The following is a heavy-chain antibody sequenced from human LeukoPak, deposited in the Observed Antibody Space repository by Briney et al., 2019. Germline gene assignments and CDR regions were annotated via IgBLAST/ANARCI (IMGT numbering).Heavy chain of an antibody. CDR2: ISYGGSNK. CDR3: ARSLYCSSTSCFGDRLVYGMDV. Sequence: GGSLRLSCAASGFTFSSYAMHWVRQAPGKGLECVAVISYGGSNKYYADSVKGRFTISRDNSKNTLYLQMNSLRAEDTAVYYCARSLYCSSTSCFGDRLVYGMDVWGKGTTVTVSS. CDR1: GFTFSSYA. J-gene: IGHJ6*04. V-gene: IGHV3-30*04. D-gene: IGHD2-2*01.